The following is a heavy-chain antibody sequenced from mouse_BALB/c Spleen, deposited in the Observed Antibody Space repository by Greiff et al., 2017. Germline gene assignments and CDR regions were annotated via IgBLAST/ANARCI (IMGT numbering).Heavy chain of an antibody. CDR1: GYAFSSYW. D-gene: IGHD2-4*01. V-gene: IGHV1-80*01. CDR2: IYPGDGDT. CDR3: ARAMITSPFAY. J-gene: IGHJ3*01. Sequence: QVQLQQSGAELVRPGSSVKISCKASGYAFSSYWMNWVKQRPGQGLEWIGQIYPGDGDTNYNGKFKGKATLTSDKSSSTAYMQLSSLTSEDSAVYFCARAMITSPFAYWGQGTLVTVSA.